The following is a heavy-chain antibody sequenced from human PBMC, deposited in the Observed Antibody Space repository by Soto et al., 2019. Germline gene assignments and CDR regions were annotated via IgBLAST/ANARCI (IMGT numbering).Heavy chain of an antibody. CDR2: IYSGGST. V-gene: IGHV3-53*01. J-gene: IGHJ4*02. CDR1: GFTVSSNY. CDR3: AGATYGSERAFDY. Sequence: GGYLRLSCAASGFTVSSNYMSWVRQAPGKGLEWVSVIYSGGSTYYADSVKGRFTISRDNSKNTLYLQMNSLRAEDTAVYYCAGATYGSERAFDYWGQGTLVTVSS. D-gene: IGHD3-10*01.